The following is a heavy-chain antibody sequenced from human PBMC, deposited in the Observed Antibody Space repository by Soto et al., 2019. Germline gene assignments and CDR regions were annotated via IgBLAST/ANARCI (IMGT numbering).Heavy chain of an antibody. D-gene: IGHD3-22*01. CDR3: ARDETDYDSSGSDY. CDR1: GYTFTSYG. J-gene: IGHJ4*02. Sequence: ASVKVSCKASGYTFTSYGISWVRQAPGQGLEWMGWISAYNGNTNYAQKLQGRVTMTTDTSTSTAYMELRSLRSDDTAVYYCARDETDYDSSGSDYWGQGTPVPVSS. V-gene: IGHV1-18*04. CDR2: ISAYNGNT.